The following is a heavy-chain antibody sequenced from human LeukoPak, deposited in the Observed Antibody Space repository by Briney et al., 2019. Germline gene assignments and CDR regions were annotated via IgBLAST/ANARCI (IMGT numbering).Heavy chain of an antibody. CDR1: GFTFSDYA. J-gene: IGHJ1*01. D-gene: IGHD1-26*01. CDR2: ISGSGRST. V-gene: IGHV3-23*01. Sequence: PGGSLRLSCAASGFTFSDYAMSWVRQAPGKGLVWVSGISGSGRSTYYADSVKGRFTISRDNSKNTLYLQMNSLRAEDTAVYYCARSWDSGSYSGIEYFQHWGQGTLVTVSS. CDR3: ARSWDSGSYSGIEYFQH.